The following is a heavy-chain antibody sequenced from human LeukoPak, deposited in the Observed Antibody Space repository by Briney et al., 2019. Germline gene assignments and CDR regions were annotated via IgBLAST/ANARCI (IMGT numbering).Heavy chain of an antibody. J-gene: IGHJ5*02. V-gene: IGHV3-21*01. D-gene: IGHD6-13*01. Sequence: GGSLRLSCAASGFTFSSYSMNWVRQAPGKGLEWVSSISRSSSYIYYADSVKGRFTISRDNAKNSLYLQMNSLRAEDTAVYYCARARQQLVPNWFDPWGQGTLVTVSS. CDR1: GFTFSSYS. CDR2: ISRSSSYI. CDR3: ARARQQLVPNWFDP.